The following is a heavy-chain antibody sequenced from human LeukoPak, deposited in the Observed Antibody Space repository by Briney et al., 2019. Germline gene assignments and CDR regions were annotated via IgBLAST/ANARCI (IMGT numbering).Heavy chain of an antibody. D-gene: IGHD6-19*01. Sequence: GGSLRLSCVASGFTFSSYAMRWVRQAPGKGLEWVSGICWNSGSIDYADSVKGRFTISRDNAKNSLYLQMNSLRAEDTALYYCAKDRGSSGWWYFDYWGQGTLVTVSS. CDR1: GFTFSSYA. CDR3: AKDRGSSGWWYFDY. CDR2: ICWNSGSI. V-gene: IGHV3-9*01. J-gene: IGHJ4*02.